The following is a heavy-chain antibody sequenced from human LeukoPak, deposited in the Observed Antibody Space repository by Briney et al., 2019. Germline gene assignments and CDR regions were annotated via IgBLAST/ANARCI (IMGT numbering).Heavy chain of an antibody. CDR3: AKKEKGVIMA. D-gene: IGHD3-10*01. Sequence: QTGGSLRLSCAASGFTFSSYWMHWVRQAPGKGLVWVSRINSDGSSTSYADSVKGRFTISRDNSKNTLYLQMNSLRAEDAAVYYCAKKEKGVIMAWGQGTLVTVSS. CDR2: INSDGSST. J-gene: IGHJ5*02. V-gene: IGHV3-74*01. CDR1: GFTFSSYW.